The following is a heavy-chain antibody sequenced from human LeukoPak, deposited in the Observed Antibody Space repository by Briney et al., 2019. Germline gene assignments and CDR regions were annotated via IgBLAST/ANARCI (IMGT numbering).Heavy chain of an antibody. Sequence: GGSLRLSCAASGFTFSSYGMHWVRQAPGKGLEWVAVIWYDGSNKYYADSVKGRFTVSRDNSKNTLYLQMNSLRAEDTAVYYCPKWLGDIVVVPAAGIDYWGQGTLVTVSS. CDR3: PKWLGDIVVVPAAGIDY. CDR1: GFTFSSYG. CDR2: IWYDGSNK. V-gene: IGHV3-33*06. J-gene: IGHJ4*02. D-gene: IGHD2-2*01.